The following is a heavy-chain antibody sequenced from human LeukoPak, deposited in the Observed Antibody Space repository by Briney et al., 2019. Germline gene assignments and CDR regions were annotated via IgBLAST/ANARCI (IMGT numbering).Heavy chain of an antibody. Sequence: ASVKVSCKASGYTFTGYYMHWVRQAPGQGLEWMGWINPNSGGTNYAQKFQGRVTMTRDTSISTAYMELSRLISDDTAVYYCARSRRSLGSSAWYYYWGQGTLVTVSS. D-gene: IGHD6-19*01. CDR1: GYTFTGYY. V-gene: IGHV1-2*02. J-gene: IGHJ4*02. CDR2: INPNSGGT. CDR3: ARSRRSLGSSAWYYY.